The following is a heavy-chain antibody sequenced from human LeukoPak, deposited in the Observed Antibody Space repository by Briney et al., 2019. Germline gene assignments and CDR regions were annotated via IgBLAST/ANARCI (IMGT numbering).Heavy chain of an antibody. CDR1: GGSFSGYY. D-gene: IGHD3-3*01. Sequence: SETLSLTCAVYGGSFSGYYWSWIRQPPGKGLEWIGEINHSGSTNYNPSLKSRVTISVDTSKNQFSLKLSSVTAADTAVYYCARGIPEIFGVVIMRGNWFDPWGQGTLVTVSS. J-gene: IGHJ5*02. CDR2: INHSGST. V-gene: IGHV4-34*01. CDR3: ARGIPEIFGVVIMRGNWFDP.